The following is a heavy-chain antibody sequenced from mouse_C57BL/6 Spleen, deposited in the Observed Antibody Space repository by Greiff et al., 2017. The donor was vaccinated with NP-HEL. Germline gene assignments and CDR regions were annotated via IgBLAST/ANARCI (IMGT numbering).Heavy chain of an antibody. CDR2: INPNYGTT. Sequence: VQLQQSGPELVKPGASVKISCKASGYSFTDYNMNWVKQSNGKSLEWIGVINPNYGTTSYNQQFKGKATLTVDQSSSTAYMQLNSLTSEDSAVYYCARGSYGSSFYYAMDYWGQGTSVTVSS. D-gene: IGHD1-1*01. CDR1: GYSFTDYN. V-gene: IGHV1-39*01. J-gene: IGHJ4*01. CDR3: ARGSYGSSFYYAMDY.